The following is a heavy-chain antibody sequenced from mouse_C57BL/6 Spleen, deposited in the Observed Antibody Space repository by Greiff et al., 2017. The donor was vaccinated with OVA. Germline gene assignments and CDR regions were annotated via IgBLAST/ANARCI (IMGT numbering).Heavy chain of an antibody. Sequence: VQLQQSGAELVRPGTSVKVSCKASGYAFTNYLIEWVKQRPGQGLEWIGVINPGSGGTNYNEKFKGKATLTADKSSSTAYMQLSSLTSEDSAVYFCAGSNYGGDWYFDVWGTGTTVTVSS. CDR2: INPGSGGT. CDR1: GYAFTNYL. D-gene: IGHD2-5*01. CDR3: AGSNYGGDWYFDV. V-gene: IGHV1-54*01. J-gene: IGHJ1*03.